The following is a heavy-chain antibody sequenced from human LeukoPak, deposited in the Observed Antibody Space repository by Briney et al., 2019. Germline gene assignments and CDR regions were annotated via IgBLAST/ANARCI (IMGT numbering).Heavy chain of an antibody. J-gene: IGHJ2*01. Sequence: GSSVKVSCKASGGTFSSYAISWVRQAPGQGLEWMGGIIPIFGTANYAQKFQGRVTITADESTSTAYMELSSLRSEDTAVYYCARETTVVTPYWYFDLWGRGTLVTVSS. CDR2: IIPIFGTA. CDR3: ARETTVVTPYWYFDL. CDR1: GGTFSSYA. D-gene: IGHD4-23*01. V-gene: IGHV1-69*01.